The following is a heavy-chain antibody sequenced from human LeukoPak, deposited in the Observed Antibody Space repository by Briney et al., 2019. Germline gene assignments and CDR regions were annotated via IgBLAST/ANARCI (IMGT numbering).Heavy chain of an antibody. D-gene: IGHD3-10*01. V-gene: IGHV4-39*05. CDR1: GGSISSGSTHY. Sequence: SETPSLTCTVSGGSISSGSTHYWGWIRQPPGKGLEWIGSIYYSGSTYYNPSLKSRVTISVDTSKYQFSLKLGSVTAADTAVYYCATISYGSDGMDVWDQGTTVTVSS. J-gene: IGHJ6*02. CDR3: ATISYGSDGMDV. CDR2: IYYSGST.